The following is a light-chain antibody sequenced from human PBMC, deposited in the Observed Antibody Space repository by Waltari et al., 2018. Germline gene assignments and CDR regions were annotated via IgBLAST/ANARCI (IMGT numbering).Light chain of an antibody. Sequence: DIVMTQSPDALAVSLGERAAINCTSSQSVVFNSNNKNYIAWYQKKPGQPPKLLIYGASTRDAWVPARFSGSGSETDFTLTISSLQPEDVAVYYCQQYHSVPFTFGGGTKVEIQ. CDR3: QQYHSVPFT. CDR1: QSVVFNSNNKNY. CDR2: GAS. J-gene: IGKJ4*01. V-gene: IGKV4-1*01.